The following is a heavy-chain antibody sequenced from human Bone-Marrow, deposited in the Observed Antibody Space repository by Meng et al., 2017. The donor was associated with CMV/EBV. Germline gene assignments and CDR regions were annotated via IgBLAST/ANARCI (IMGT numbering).Heavy chain of an antibody. D-gene: IGHD6-19*01. Sequence: QGPVGRVGAEVKKPGASVKVSFKASGYTFTSYGISWVRQAPGQGLEWMGWISAYNGNTNYAQKLQGRVTMTTDTSTSTAYMELRSLRSDDTAVYYCARGVAVAGPGDYWGQGTLVTVSS. CDR2: ISAYNGNT. CDR1: GYTFTSYG. V-gene: IGHV1-18*01. CDR3: ARGVAVAGPGDY. J-gene: IGHJ4*02.